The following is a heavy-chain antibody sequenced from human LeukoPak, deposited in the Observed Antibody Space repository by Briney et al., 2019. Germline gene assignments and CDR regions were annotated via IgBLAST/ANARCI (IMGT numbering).Heavy chain of an antibody. D-gene: IGHD2-15*01. CDR3: ARALYCLGGGCYSYRFDY. CDR1: RDSVSSNSAA. CDR2: TYYRSKWYN. V-gene: IGHV6-1*01. J-gene: IGHJ4*02. Sequence: SQTLSLTCAISRDSVSSNSAAWNWIRQSPSRGLEWLGRTYYRSKWYNDCEVSVKSRIIINVDTSKNQFSLQLNSVTPEDTAVYYCARALYCLGGGCYSYRFDYWGQGALVTVSS.